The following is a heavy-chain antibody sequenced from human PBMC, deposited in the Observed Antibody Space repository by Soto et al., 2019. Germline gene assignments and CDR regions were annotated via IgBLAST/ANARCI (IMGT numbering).Heavy chain of an antibody. CDR2: ISGSGGST. CDR1: GFTFSSYA. D-gene: IGHD3-16*02. V-gene: IGHV3-23*01. CDR3: AKDEPPFYDYFWGSYRPQYFDY. Sequence: GSLRLSCAASGFTFSSYAMSWVRQAPGKGLEWVSAISGSGGSTYYADSVKGRFTISRDNSKNTLYLQMNSLRAEDTAVYYCAKDEPPFYDYFWGSYRPQYFDYWGQGTLVTVSS. J-gene: IGHJ4*02.